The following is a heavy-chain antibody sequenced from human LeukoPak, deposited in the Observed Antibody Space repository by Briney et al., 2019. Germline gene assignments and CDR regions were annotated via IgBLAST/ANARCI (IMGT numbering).Heavy chain of an antibody. CDR3: ARDRGGYDPIDY. CDR1: GYTFTSYA. D-gene: IGHD5-12*01. J-gene: IGHJ4*02. V-gene: IGHV1-3*01. Sequence: PSASVKVSCKASGYTFTSYAMHWVRQAPGQRLEWMGWINAGNGNTKYSQKFQGRVTITRDTSASTAYMELSSLRSEDTAVYYCARDRGGYDPIDYWGQGTLVTVSS. CDR2: INAGNGNT.